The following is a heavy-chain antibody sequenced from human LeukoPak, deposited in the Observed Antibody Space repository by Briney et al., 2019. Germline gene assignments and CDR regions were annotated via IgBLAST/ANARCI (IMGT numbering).Heavy chain of an antibody. CDR1: GYTFTSYG. Sequence: GASVKVSCKASGYTFTSYGISWVRQAPGQGLEWMGWISAYNGNTNYAQKFQGRVTMTRDTSISTAYMELSRLRSDDTAVYYCARDGLVRYFDWLLASWGQGTLVTVSS. CDR2: ISAYNGNT. J-gene: IGHJ4*02. V-gene: IGHV1-18*01. CDR3: ARDGLVRYFDWLLAS. D-gene: IGHD3-9*01.